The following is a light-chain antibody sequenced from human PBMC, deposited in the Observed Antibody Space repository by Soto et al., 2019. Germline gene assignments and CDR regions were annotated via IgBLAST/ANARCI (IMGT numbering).Light chain of an antibody. V-gene: IGLV1-44*01. Sequence: QSVLTQPPSASGTPGQRIIISCSGSTSNIESDSVNWFQQVPGTAPRLLIITNNQRPSGVPDRFSGSKSGASASLAISGLQSEDEATYYSATWDDSRKGVFGTGTKVTVL. CDR2: TNN. CDR3: ATWDDSRKGV. CDR1: TSNIESDS. J-gene: IGLJ1*01.